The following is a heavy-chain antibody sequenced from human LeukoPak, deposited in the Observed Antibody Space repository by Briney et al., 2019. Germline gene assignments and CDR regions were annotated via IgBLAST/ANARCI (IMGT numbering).Heavy chain of an antibody. D-gene: IGHD2-15*01. CDR2: INPSGGST. J-gene: IGHJ3*01. CDR3: ARRGFCSGGSCYSHAFDF. V-gene: IGHV1-46*01. CDR1: GYTFTSYY. Sequence: ASVKVSCKASGYTFTSYYMHWVRQAPGQGLEWMGIINPSGGSTSYAQKFQGRVTMTRDTSTSTVYMELSSLRSEDTAVYYCARRGFCSGGSCYSHAFDFWGQGTMVTVSS.